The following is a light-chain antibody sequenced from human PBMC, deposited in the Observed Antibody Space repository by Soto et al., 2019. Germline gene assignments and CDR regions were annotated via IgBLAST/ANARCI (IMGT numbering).Light chain of an antibody. J-gene: IGLJ3*02. V-gene: IGLV2-14*01. CDR3: SSYASSSTGV. CDR2: EVS. CDR1: SSDVGGYNY. Sequence: QSALTQPPSVSGSPGQSITISCTGTSSDVGGYNYVSWYQQHPGKAPKLMIYEVSYRPSGVSNRFSGSKSANTASLTISGLQAEDEDDYYCSSYASSSTGVFGGGTKRTVL.